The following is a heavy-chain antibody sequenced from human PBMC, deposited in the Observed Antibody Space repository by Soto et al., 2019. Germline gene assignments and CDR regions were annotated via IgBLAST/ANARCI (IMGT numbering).Heavy chain of an antibody. J-gene: IGHJ6*02. V-gene: IGHV4-61*08. Sequence: PSETLSLTCAVSGGSISSGGYYWSWIRQPPGKGLEWIGYIYYSGSTNYNPSLKSRVTISVDTSKNQFSLKLSSVTAADTAVYYCARVDTAMVTGYYYGMDVWGQGTTVTVSS. CDR3: ARVDTAMVTGYYYGMDV. CDR2: IYYSGST. CDR1: GGSISSGGYY. D-gene: IGHD5-18*01.